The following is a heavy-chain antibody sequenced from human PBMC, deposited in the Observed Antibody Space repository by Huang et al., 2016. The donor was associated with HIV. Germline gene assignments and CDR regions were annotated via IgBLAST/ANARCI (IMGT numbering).Heavy chain of an antibody. D-gene: IGHD3-10*01. J-gene: IGHJ5*02. CDR2: VSTSNGHT. V-gene: IGHV1-18*01. CDR3: ARFRGPQVTLNWLDP. Sequence: QVQLVQSGPEMKKPGASVNVSCKASGYTFFTYSISWVRQAPGQGLEWMGWVSTSNGHTNYAQKFQGRLTLTTDVSTSSAYMELKNLRSDDTAVYYCARFRGPQVTLNWLDPWGQGTLVTVSS. CDR1: GYTFFTYS.